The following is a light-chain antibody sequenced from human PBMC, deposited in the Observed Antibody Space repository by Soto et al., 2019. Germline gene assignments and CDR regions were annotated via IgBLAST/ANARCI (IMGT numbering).Light chain of an antibody. CDR3: QQSYSTPPWT. CDR2: AAS. J-gene: IGKJ1*01. Sequence: DIQMTQSPSSLSASVGDRVTITCRASQSISSYLNWYQQKPGKAPKLLIYAASSLQSGVPSRFSGSGSGTDCTLTISSLQPEDFATYYCQQSYSTPPWTYGRGTKVDIK. V-gene: IGKV1-39*01. CDR1: QSISSY.